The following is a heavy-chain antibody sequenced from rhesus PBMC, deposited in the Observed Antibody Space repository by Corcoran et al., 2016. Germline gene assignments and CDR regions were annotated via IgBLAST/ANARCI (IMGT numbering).Heavy chain of an antibody. Sequence: QVTLKESGPALVKPTQTLTLTCTFSGFSISTTGTGVGWTLQLPGKALKWLSSSYWKDSKHYSTTLKSRLTISKDTSKNQVVLTMTNMDPVDTATYYCARVGIQLRNYYFDYWGQGVLVTVSS. V-gene: IGHV2-95*01. CDR3: ARVGIQLRNYYFDY. D-gene: IGHD5-12*01. CDR1: GFSISTTGTG. J-gene: IGHJ4*01. CDR2: SYWKDSK.